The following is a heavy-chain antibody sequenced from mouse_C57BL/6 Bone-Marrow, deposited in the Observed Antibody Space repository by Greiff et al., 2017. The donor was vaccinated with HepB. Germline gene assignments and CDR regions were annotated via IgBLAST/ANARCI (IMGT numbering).Heavy chain of an antibody. CDR2: IDPETGGT. Sequence: VQLVESGAELVRPGASVTLSCKASGYTFTDYEMHWVKQTPVHGLEWIGAIDPETGGTAYNQKFKGKAILTADKSSSTAYMELRSLTSEDSAVYYCTRGLNYYGSSYCFDYWGQGTTLTVSS. J-gene: IGHJ2*01. V-gene: IGHV1-15*01. CDR1: GYTFTDYE. D-gene: IGHD1-1*01. CDR3: TRGLNYYGSSYCFDY.